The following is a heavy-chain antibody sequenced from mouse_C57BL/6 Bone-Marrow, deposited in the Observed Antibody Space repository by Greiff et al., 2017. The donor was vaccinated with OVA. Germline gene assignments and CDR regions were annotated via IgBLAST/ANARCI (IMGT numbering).Heavy chain of an antibody. CDR3: ARDAGYRAWFAY. V-gene: IGHV7-1*01. Sequence: EVMLVESGGGLVQSGRSLRLSCATSGFTFSDFYMEWVRQAPGKGLEWIAASRNKANDYTTEYSASVKGRFIVSRDTSQSILYLQMNALRAEDTAIYYCARDAGYRAWFAYWGQGTLVTVSA. D-gene: IGHD2-14*01. CDR1: GFTFSDFY. J-gene: IGHJ3*01. CDR2: SRNKANDYTT.